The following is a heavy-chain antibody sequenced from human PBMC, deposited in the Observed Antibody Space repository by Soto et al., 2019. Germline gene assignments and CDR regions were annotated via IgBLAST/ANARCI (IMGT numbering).Heavy chain of an antibody. CDR2: IIPIFGTV. J-gene: IGHJ2*01. CDR3: ARGNHRWRQLWYFDL. Sequence: QVQLVQSGAEVKKPGSSVKVSCKASGGTVSNYPIRWVRQAPGQRLQWMGGIIPIFGTVNYAQKFQGRVTITADESTSTAYMELSSLRSEDTAVYYCARGNHRWRQLWYFDLWGRGTLVTVSS. D-gene: IGHD5-12*01. V-gene: IGHV1-69*12. CDR1: GGTVSNYP.